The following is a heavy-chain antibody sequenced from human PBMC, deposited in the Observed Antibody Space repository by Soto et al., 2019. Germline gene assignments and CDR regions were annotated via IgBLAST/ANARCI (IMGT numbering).Heavy chain of an antibody. CDR1: GGTFSSYA. CDR2: IIPMYGTA. D-gene: IGHD3-10*01. Sequence: QVPLVQSGAEVKKPGSSVTVSCKASGGTFSSYAIHWVRQAPGQGLEWMGGIIPMYGTAKYAQRFQGRVTITADESTTTVYMEMTSLTSQDPAVYYCARVTSMVRGVIDNWFDPWGHGTLVTVSS. V-gene: IGHV1-69*01. CDR3: ARVTSMVRGVIDNWFDP. J-gene: IGHJ5*02.